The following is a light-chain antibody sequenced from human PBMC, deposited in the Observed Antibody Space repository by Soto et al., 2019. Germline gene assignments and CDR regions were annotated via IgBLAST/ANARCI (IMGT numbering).Light chain of an antibody. J-gene: IGKJ2*01. V-gene: IGKV3-20*01. CDR3: QQYGSSPRT. CDR1: QSVSSSY. Sequence: EIVLTQSPGTLSLSPGERATLSCRASQSVSSSYLAWYQQKPGQAPRLLIYGASSRATGIPDRFSGSGSGTDFTLSVSRLEPEDFALYYSQQYGSSPRTFGQGTQLEIK. CDR2: GAS.